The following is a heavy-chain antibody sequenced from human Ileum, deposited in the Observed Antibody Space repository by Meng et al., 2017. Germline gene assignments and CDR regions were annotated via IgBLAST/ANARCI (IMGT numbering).Heavy chain of an antibody. V-gene: IGHV3-23*01. Sequence: GGSLRLSCAASGFTFSTYAMSWVRQAPGKGLEWVSGISGSAGSTYYADYVKGRFTISRDNSKDTLFLQMNGLRAEDTAVYYCVRGYSGIYYAYWGQGTLVTVSS. J-gene: IGHJ4*02. CDR2: ISGSAGST. CDR1: GFTFSTYA. CDR3: VRGYSGIYYAY. D-gene: IGHD1-26*01.